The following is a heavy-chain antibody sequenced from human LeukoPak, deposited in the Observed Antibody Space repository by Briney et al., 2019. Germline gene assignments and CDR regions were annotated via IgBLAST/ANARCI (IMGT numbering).Heavy chain of an antibody. CDR2: ISYDGSNK. CDR3: ASLSSGWYLGDY. V-gene: IGHV3-30*03. Sequence: GGSLRLSCAASGFTFSSYGMHWVRQAPGKGLEWVAVISYDGSNKYYADSVKGRFTISRDNSKNTLYLQMNSLRAEDTAVYYCASLSSGWYLGDYWGQGTLVTVSS. J-gene: IGHJ4*02. D-gene: IGHD6-19*01. CDR1: GFTFSSYG.